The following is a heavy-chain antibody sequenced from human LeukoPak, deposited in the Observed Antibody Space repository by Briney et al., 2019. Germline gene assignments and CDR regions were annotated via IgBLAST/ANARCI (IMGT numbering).Heavy chain of an antibody. Sequence: PSETLSLTCAVYGGSFSGYYWSWNRQPPGKGLEWIGEINHSGSTNYNPSLKSRVTISVDTSKNQFSLKLSSVTAADTAVYYCSLSRYYDILTGDPGAFDIWGQGTMVTVSS. CDR2: INHSGST. V-gene: IGHV4-34*03. D-gene: IGHD3-9*01. J-gene: IGHJ3*02. CDR3: SLSRYYDILTGDPGAFDI. CDR1: GGSFSGYY.